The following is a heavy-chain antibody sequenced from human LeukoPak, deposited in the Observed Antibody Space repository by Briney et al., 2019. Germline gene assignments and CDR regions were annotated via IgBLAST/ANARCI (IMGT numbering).Heavy chain of an antibody. Sequence: GRSLRLSCAASGFTFSSHGMHWVRQSPGKGLEWVATIKEDGSETYYLDSVKGRFTISRDNAKNSLYLQMTSLRAGDTALYYCTRNRAYNSFDYWGQGTLVTVSS. D-gene: IGHD2-21*01. J-gene: IGHJ4*02. CDR2: IKEDGSET. CDR3: TRNRAYNSFDY. V-gene: IGHV3-7*01. CDR1: GFTFSSHG.